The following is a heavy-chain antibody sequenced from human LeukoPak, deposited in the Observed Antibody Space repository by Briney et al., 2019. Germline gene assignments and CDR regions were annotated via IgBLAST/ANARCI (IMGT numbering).Heavy chain of an antibody. V-gene: IGHV4-59*13. CDR3: ARDHYSSSWDHRWFDP. Sequence: SETLSLTCTVSGGSISSYYWSWIRQPPGKGLEWMGYIYYSGSTNYNPSLKSRVTISVDTSKNQFSLKLRSVTAADTAVYYCARDHYSSSWDHRWFDPWGQGTLVTVSS. CDR1: GGSISSYY. CDR2: IYYSGST. J-gene: IGHJ5*02. D-gene: IGHD6-13*01.